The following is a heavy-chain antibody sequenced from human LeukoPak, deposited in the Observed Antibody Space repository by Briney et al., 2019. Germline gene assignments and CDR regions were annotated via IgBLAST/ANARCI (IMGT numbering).Heavy chain of an antibody. CDR1: GSSIISVSHY. Sequence: PSETLSLTCTISGSSIISVSHYWGWIRQPPGKGLEWIGDIYYTGSTYYSPSLRSRVTMSVHTSENQFSLRLNSVTAVDTAVYSCARRWGNIVGVTYEYWGQGTLVTVSS. V-gene: IGHV4-39*01. D-gene: IGHD3-16*01. J-gene: IGHJ4*02. CDR3: ARRWGNIVGVTYEY. CDR2: IYYTGST.